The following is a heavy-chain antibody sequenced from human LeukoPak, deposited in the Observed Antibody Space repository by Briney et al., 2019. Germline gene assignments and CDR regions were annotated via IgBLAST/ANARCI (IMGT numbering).Heavy chain of an antibody. CDR3: ARDGSYDTKAGAFDI. CDR1: GFTVSDYY. CDR2: ISSSGSTI. Sequence: GGSLRLSCAASGFTVSDYYMSWIRQAPGKGLEWVSYISSSGSTIYYADSVKGRFTISRDNAKNSLYLQMNSLRAEDTAVYYCARDGSYDTKAGAFDIWGQGTMVTVSS. J-gene: IGHJ3*02. D-gene: IGHD3-3*01. V-gene: IGHV3-11*04.